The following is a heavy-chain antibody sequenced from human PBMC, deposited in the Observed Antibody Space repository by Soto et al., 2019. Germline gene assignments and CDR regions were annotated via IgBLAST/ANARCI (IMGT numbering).Heavy chain of an antibody. Sequence: ASVKVSCKASGYTFTSYDIYWVRQATGQGLEWMGWMNPNTGNSGYAQKFQGRVTMTRDTSTSTVYMELSSLRSEDTAVYYCARGHQMEGIAFDIWGQGTMVTVSS. V-gene: IGHV1-8*01. CDR2: MNPNTGNS. D-gene: IGHD2-8*01. J-gene: IGHJ3*02. CDR1: GYTFTSYD. CDR3: ARGHQMEGIAFDI.